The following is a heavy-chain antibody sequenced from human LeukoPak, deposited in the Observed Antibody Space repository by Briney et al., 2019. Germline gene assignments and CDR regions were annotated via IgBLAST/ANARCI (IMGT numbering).Heavy chain of an antibody. CDR2: IFYSGST. V-gene: IGHV4-59*01. CDR1: GDSITSYY. CDR3: ARGGGYCSSTSCYIYYYKDV. Sequence: SETLSLTCSVSGDSITSYYWSWIRQPPGKGLEWIGYIFYSGSTNYSPSLKSRVTISVDTSRYQFSLKLSSVTAADTAVYYCARGGGYCSSTSCYIYYYKDVWGKGTTVTVSS. J-gene: IGHJ6*03. D-gene: IGHD2-2*02.